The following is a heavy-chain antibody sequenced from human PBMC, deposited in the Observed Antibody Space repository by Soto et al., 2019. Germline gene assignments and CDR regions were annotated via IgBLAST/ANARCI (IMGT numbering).Heavy chain of an antibody. J-gene: IGHJ6*02. V-gene: IGHV1-18*01. CDR2: ISPSNGQT. Sequence: QVQLVQSGTEVKKPGASVKVSCKASGYTFSNFGLSWVRQAPGQGLEWMGWISPSNGQTIYAQNFHGRVTMTTDTSTDTGDMELRSLISDDTAVYYCARDRSIAGRYYHYGMDVWCQGTTVTVS. CDR1: GYTFSNFG. CDR3: ARDRSIAGRYYHYGMDV. D-gene: IGHD6-6*01.